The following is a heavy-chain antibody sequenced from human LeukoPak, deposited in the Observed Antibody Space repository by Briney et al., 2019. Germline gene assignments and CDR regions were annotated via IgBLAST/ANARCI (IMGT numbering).Heavy chain of an antibody. CDR1: GYTFTGYY. CDR3: ARGGGLGYCSSTSCGNDY. J-gene: IGHJ4*02. CDR2: INPNSGGT. Sequence: ASVKVSCKASGYTFTGYYMHWVRQAPGQGLEWMGWINPNSGGTNYAQKFQGRVTMTRDTSISTAYMELSRLRSDDTAVYYCARGGGLGYCSSTSCGNDYWGQGTLVTVSS. V-gene: IGHV1-2*02. D-gene: IGHD2-2*01.